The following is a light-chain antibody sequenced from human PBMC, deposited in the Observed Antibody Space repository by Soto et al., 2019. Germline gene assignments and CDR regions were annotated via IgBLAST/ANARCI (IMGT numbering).Light chain of an antibody. Sequence: QSALTQPPSASGSPGQSVTISCTGTSSDVGGYKYVSWYQQYPGKAPKLMIYAVNKRPSGLPDRFSGSKSGNTASLTVSGLPAEDEADYYCTSYAGSNNYVFGTGTTGTVL. CDR3: TSYAGSNNYV. CDR2: AVN. J-gene: IGLJ1*01. CDR1: SSDVGGYKY. V-gene: IGLV2-8*01.